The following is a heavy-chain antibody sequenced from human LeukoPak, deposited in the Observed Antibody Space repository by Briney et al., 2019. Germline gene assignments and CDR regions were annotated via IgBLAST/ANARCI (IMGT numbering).Heavy chain of an antibody. CDR2: ISSNGGST. J-gene: IGHJ3*02. Sequence: GGSLRLSCAASGFTFSSYAMHWVRQAPGKGLEYVSAISSNGGSTYYANSVKGRFTISRDNSKNTLYLQMNSLRAEDTAVYYCAKDRDGGNPGAFDIWGQGTMVTVSS. CDR3: AKDRDGGNPGAFDI. V-gene: IGHV3-64*01. CDR1: GFTFSSYA. D-gene: IGHD4-23*01.